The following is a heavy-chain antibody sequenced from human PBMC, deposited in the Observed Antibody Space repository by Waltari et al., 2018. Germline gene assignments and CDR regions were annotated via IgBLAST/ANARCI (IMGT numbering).Heavy chain of an antibody. CDR3: ALDTGALWMDV. CDR1: EYTFTSSY. D-gene: IGHD2-21*01. J-gene: IGHJ6*02. Sequence: QVQLVQSGAEVKKPGASVKISCKTSEYTFTSSYIHWVRQAPGQGLEWMGIITPSGGSTIYAQKFQGRVTMTRDTSTSTVYMELSSLRSEDTAVYYCALDTGALWMDVWGQGTTVTVSS. V-gene: IGHV1-46*01. CDR2: ITPSGGST.